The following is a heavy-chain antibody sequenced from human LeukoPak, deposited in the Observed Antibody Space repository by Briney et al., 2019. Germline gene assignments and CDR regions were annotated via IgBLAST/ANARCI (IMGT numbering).Heavy chain of an antibody. CDR3: AIPPPYCSGGSCYPQGYFDH. CDR1: GYTFTSYD. Sequence: ASVKVSCKASGYTFTSYDINWVRQATGQGLEWMGWMNPNSGNTGYAQKFQGRVTMTRNTSISTAYMELSSLRSEDTAVYYCAIPPPYCSGGSCYPQGYFDHWGRGTLVTVSS. D-gene: IGHD2-15*01. V-gene: IGHV1-8*01. J-gene: IGHJ2*01. CDR2: MNPNSGNT.